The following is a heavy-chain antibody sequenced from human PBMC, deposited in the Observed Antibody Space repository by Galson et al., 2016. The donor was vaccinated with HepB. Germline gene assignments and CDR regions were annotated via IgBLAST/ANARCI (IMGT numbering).Heavy chain of an antibody. CDR2: IKRNSYGGTT. CDR3: ARSDAVAGNIYYFDY. CDR1: GITFIDAW. Sequence: SLRLSCAASGITFIDAWMNWVRQAPGKGLEWVGRIKRNSYGGTTDYPAPVQGRFTISRDDSKSTLYLQMNSLRAEDTAVYFCARSDAVAGNIYYFDYWGQGTLVSVSS. J-gene: IGHJ4*02. V-gene: IGHV3-15*07. D-gene: IGHD6-19*01.